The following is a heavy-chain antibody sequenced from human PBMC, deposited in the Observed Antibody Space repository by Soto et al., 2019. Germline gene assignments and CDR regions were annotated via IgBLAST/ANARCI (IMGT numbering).Heavy chain of an antibody. CDR1: GGSFSGYY. CDR3: ARGRNSYGYYY. D-gene: IGHD5-18*01. J-gene: IGHJ4*02. Sequence: KASETLSLTCAVYGGSFSGYYWSWIRQPPGKGLEWIGEINHSGSTNYNPSLKSRVTISVDTSKNQFSLKLSSVTAADTAVYYCARGRNSYGYYYWGQGTLVTVSS. V-gene: IGHV4-34*01. CDR2: INHSGST.